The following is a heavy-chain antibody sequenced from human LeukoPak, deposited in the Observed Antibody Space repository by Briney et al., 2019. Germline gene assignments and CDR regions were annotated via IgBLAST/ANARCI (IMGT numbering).Heavy chain of an antibody. V-gene: IGHV3-21*01. CDR2: ITSSGTYI. Sequence: GGSLRLSCAASGFTFNNYNMNWVRQAPGKALEWVSSITSSGTYIFYADSVKGRFTISRDNAKNSLYLQMDSLRAEDTAVYYCARSIDYWGQGTLVTVSS. J-gene: IGHJ4*02. CDR1: GFTFNNYN. CDR3: ARSIDY.